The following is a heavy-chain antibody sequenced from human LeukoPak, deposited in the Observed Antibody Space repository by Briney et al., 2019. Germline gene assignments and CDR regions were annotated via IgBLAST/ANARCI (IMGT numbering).Heavy chain of an antibody. CDR1: GFTFSSYW. CDR3: TFSSYGDHIGVDAFDI. Sequence: GGSLRLSCAASGFTFSSYWMHWVRQAPGKGPVWVSRINAHGSSTNYADSVKGRFTISRDNAKNTVYLQMNSLSAEDTAMYYCTFSSYGDHIGVDAFDIWGQGTMVTVSS. D-gene: IGHD4-17*01. V-gene: IGHV3-74*01. CDR2: INAHGSST. J-gene: IGHJ3*02.